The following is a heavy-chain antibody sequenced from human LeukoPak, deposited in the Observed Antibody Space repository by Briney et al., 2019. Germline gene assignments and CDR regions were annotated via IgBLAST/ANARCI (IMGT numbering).Heavy chain of an antibody. CDR1: GASISSAGYY. J-gene: IGHJ3*02. CDR3: ARDGATVTTESAFDI. CDR2: IYHSGST. V-gene: IGHV4-30-2*01. D-gene: IGHD4-17*01. Sequence: SQTLSLTCIVSGASISSAGYYWSWIRQPPGKGLEWIGYIYHSGSTYYNPSLRGRVTISVDKSKNQFSLKLSSVTAADTAVFYCARDGATVTTESAFDIWGQGTMVTVSS.